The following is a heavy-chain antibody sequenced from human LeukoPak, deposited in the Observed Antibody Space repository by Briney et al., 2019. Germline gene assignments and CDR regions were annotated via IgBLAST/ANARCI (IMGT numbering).Heavy chain of an antibody. Sequence: GGSLRLSCAASGFTFSNSAMSWVRQAPGKELEGVSSVSGSGGSTYYADSVKGRFTISRDNSTNTLYLQVNSLRAEDTAVYYCARADTSGYIYYFDYWGQGTLVTVSS. V-gene: IGHV3-23*01. D-gene: IGHD3-22*01. J-gene: IGHJ4*02. CDR1: GFTFSNSA. CDR2: VSGSGGST. CDR3: ARADTSGYIYYFDY.